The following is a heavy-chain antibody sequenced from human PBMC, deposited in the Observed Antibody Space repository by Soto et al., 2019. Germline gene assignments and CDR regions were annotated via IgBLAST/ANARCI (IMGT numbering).Heavy chain of an antibody. Sequence: GASVKVSCKASGYTFTSYAMHWVRQAPGQRLEWMGWINAGKGNTKYSQKFQGRVTITRDTSASTAYMELSSLRSEDTAVYYCARGGRKKPYSGYDSPPGEYYYYMDVWGKGTTVTVYS. CDR2: INAGKGNT. CDR3: ARGGRKKPYSGYDSPPGEYYYYMDV. D-gene: IGHD5-12*01. CDR1: GYTFTSYA. V-gene: IGHV1-3*01. J-gene: IGHJ6*03.